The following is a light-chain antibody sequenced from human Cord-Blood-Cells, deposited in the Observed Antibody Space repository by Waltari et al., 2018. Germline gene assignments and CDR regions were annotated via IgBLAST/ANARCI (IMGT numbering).Light chain of an antibody. V-gene: IGKV1-39*01. CDR2: AAS. Sequence: DIQMTQSPSSLSASVGDRVTITCRASQSISSYLNWYQQKPGKASKLLIYAASSLQSGVPSRFSCSVSGTDFTLTISSLQPEDFATYYCQQSYSTPWTFGQGTKVEIK. CDR3: QQSYSTPWT. J-gene: IGKJ1*01. CDR1: QSISSY.